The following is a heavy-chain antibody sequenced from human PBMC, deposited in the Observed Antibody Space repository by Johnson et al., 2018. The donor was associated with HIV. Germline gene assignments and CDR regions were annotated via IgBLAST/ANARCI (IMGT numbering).Heavy chain of an antibody. J-gene: IGHJ3*02. CDR2: IYRGGTT. D-gene: IGHD4-17*01. V-gene: IGHV3-53*04. Sequence: VQLVESGGGLVQPGGSLRLSCAASGFTVSSNYMSWVRQAPGKGLEWVSVIYRGGTTYYADSVKGRFTISRDNSNNTLYLQMNSLRTEDTALYYCAKGRDGDSDAFDIWGQGTMVTVSS. CDR3: AKGRDGDSDAFDI. CDR1: GFTVSSNY.